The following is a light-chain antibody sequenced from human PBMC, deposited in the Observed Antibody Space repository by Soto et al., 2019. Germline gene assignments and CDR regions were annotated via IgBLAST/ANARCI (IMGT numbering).Light chain of an antibody. Sequence: AIQLTQSPSSLSASVGDRVTITCRASQDIRGALAWYQQKPGKAPKLLIFDVSTLQSGVPSRFSGSGSGTDFTLTISSLQPEDFGNYYCQQFNTYPITFGQGTRLEIK. V-gene: IGKV1-13*02. J-gene: IGKJ5*01. CDR1: QDIRGA. CDR2: DVS. CDR3: QQFNTYPIT.